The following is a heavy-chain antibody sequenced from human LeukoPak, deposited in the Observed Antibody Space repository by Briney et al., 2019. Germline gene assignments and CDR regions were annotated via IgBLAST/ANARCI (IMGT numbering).Heavy chain of an antibody. CDR2: IKQDGSEK. CDR3: ARDHLYSSSPTDAFDI. CDR1: GFTFSSYW. V-gene: IGHV3-7*01. D-gene: IGHD6-6*01. Sequence: GGSLRLSCAASGFTFSSYWMSWVRQAPGKGLEWVANIKQDGSEKYYVDSVEGRFTISRDNAKNSLYLQMNSLRAEDTAVYYCARDHLYSSSPTDAFDIWGQGTMVTVSS. J-gene: IGHJ3*02.